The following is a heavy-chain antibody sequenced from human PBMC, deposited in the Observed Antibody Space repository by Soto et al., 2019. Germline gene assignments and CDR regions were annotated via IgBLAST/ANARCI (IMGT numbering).Heavy chain of an antibody. CDR3: ARNRMTTEVTPYSIY. D-gene: IGHD4-17*01. Sequence: HPGGSLRLSCAASGLSFSSYAMHWVRQAPGKGLEWVAVISYDGSNKYYADSVKGRFTISRDNSKNTLYLQMNSLRAEDTAVYYCARNRMTTEVTPYSIYWGQGTLVTVSS. CDR1: GLSFSSYA. J-gene: IGHJ4*02. V-gene: IGHV3-30-3*01. CDR2: ISYDGSNK.